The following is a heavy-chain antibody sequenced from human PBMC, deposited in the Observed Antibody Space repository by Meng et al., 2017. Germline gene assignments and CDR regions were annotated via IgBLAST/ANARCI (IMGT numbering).Heavy chain of an antibody. CDR3: ARGYDFWSGQYYFDY. Sequence: GQLQNSGPGLVRPSDTLSLHCTVSGGSISSYYWSWIRLPPGKGLEWIGYIYYSGSTNYNPSLKSRVTISVDTSKNQFSLKLSSVTAADTAVYYCARGYDFWSGQYYFDYWGQGTLVT. D-gene: IGHD3-3*01. CDR2: IYYSGST. V-gene: IGHV4-59*01. CDR1: GGSISSYY. J-gene: IGHJ4*02.